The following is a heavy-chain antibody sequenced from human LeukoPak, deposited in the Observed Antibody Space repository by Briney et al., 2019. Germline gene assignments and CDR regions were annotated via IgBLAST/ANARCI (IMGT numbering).Heavy chain of an antibody. CDR3: ARDSSSGWYHDS. CDR1: GFTVSSNY. J-gene: IGHJ4*02. D-gene: IGHD6-19*01. CDR2: IYSGGST. Sequence: GGSLRLSCAASGFTVSSNYMSWVRQAPGKGLEWVSVIYSGGSTYYADSVKGRFTVSRDNSKNTLYLQMNSLRAEDTAVYYCARDSSSGWYHDSWGQGTLVTVSS. V-gene: IGHV3-53*01.